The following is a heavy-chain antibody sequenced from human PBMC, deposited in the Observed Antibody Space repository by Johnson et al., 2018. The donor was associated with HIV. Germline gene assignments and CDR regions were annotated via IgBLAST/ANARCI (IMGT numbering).Heavy chain of an antibody. CDR2: ISWDSGRI. D-gene: IGHD3-16*01. J-gene: IGHJ3*02. CDR1: GFSFSNFD. CDR3: VKDIWASYDAFDI. Sequence: EVQLVESGGDLVQPGGSLRLSCAASGFSFSNFDMHWVRQAPGKGLQWVSGISWDSGRIGYTDSVKDRFTISRDNAKNSLYLQMNSLRAEDTALYYCVKDIWASYDAFDIWGQGTMVTVSS. V-gene: IGHV3-9*01.